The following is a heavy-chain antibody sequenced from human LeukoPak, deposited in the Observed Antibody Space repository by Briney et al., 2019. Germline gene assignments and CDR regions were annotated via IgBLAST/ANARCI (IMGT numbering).Heavy chain of an antibody. Sequence: GASVKVPCKVSGYTLTELSMHWVRQAPGKGLEWMGGFDPEDGETIYAQKFQGRVTMTEDTSTDTAYMELSSLRSEDTAVYYCATESRSGWLLNFDYWGQGTLVTVSS. CDR1: GYTLTELS. V-gene: IGHV1-24*01. CDR3: ATESRSGWLLNFDY. J-gene: IGHJ4*02. D-gene: IGHD6-19*01. CDR2: FDPEDGET.